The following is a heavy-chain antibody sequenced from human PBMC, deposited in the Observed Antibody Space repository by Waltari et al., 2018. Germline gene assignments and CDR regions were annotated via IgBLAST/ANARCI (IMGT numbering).Heavy chain of an antibody. J-gene: IGHJ6*02. V-gene: IGHV3-30-3*01. CDR3: ARGIFGMDV. Sequence: QVQRVESGRGVVQPGRSLRLPCAASVFILRSYAMHWVRQAPGKGLEWVAVISYDGSNKYYADSVKGRFTISRDNSKNTLYLQMNSLRAEDTAVYYCARGIFGMDVWGQGTTVTVSS. D-gene: IGHD2-15*01. CDR2: ISYDGSNK. CDR1: VFILRSYA.